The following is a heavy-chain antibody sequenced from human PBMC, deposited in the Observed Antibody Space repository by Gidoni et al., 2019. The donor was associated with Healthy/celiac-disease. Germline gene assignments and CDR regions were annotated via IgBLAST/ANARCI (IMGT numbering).Heavy chain of an antibody. D-gene: IGHD3-10*01. J-gene: IGHJ4*02. Sequence: QVQLVQSGAEVKKPAASVKVSCKASEYTFTSYYMHWVRQAPGQGFEWMGIINPSVGSTSYAQKFQGRVTMTRDTSTSTVYMVLSSLRSEDTAVYYCAVGPLSGSYYNVDYWGQGTLVTVSS. CDR1: EYTFTSYY. CDR2: INPSVGST. CDR3: AVGPLSGSYYNVDY. V-gene: IGHV1-46*01.